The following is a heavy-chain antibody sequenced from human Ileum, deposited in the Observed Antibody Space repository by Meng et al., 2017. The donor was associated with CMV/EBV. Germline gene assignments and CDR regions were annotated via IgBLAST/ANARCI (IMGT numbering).Heavy chain of an antibody. J-gene: IGHJ3*02. V-gene: IGHV3-7*01. CDR3: ARDPFIKAFVI. CDR2: IKEDGSEK. Sequence: GESLKISCAASGFTFSNYWMTWLRQAPGRGLELVAHIKEDGSEKYFVGSVKGRFTISRDNAKNSLYLQMNSLRAEDTAVYYCARDPFIKAFVIWGQGTMVTVSS. CDR1: GFTFSNYW.